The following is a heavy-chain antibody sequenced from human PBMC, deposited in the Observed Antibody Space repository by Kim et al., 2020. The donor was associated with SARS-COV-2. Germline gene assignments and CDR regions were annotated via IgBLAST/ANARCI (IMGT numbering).Heavy chain of an antibody. CDR2: INHSGSP. CDR1: GGSFSGYY. D-gene: IGHD3-10*01. J-gene: IGHJ6*02. CDR3: ARGKIIERYYYGSGILYGMDV. V-gene: IGHV4-34*01. Sequence: SETLSLTCAVYGGSFSGYYWSWIRQPPGKGLEWIGEINHSGSPNYNPSLKSRVTISVDTSKNQFSLKLSSVTAADTAVYYCARGKIIERYYYGSGILYGMDVWGQGTTVTVSS.